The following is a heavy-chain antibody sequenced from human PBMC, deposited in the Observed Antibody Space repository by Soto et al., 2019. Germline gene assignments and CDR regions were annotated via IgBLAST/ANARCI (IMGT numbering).Heavy chain of an antibody. CDR1: GYTFTSYD. V-gene: IGHV1-8*01. Sequence: QVQLVQSGAEVKKPGASVKVSCKASGYTFTSYDINWVRQATGQGLEWMGWMNPNSGNTGYAQKFQGRVTMTRNTSISTAYMELSSLRSEDTAVDYCAREWGLPTYYYYYGMDVWGQGTTVTVSS. CDR3: AREWGLPTYYYYYGMDV. CDR2: MNPNSGNT. D-gene: IGHD1-26*01. J-gene: IGHJ6*02.